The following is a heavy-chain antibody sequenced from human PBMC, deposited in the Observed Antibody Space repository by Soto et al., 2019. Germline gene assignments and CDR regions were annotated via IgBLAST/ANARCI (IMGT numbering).Heavy chain of an antibody. J-gene: IGHJ3*01. CDR2: IFHRGNT. V-gene: IGHV4-30-2*01. Sequence: QVQLQESGSGLVRPSQTLSLTCAVSSGSVSSGGYSWNWIRQPPGKGMECNGHIFHRGNTYYNPSLKSGVNISLDKSKTQFSLNLTSVTAADTAVYYCARRSTGSTWDDAYDAFDFWGQGTLVTVSS. CDR1: SGSVSSGGYS. D-gene: IGHD1-1*01. CDR3: ARRSTGSTWDDAYDAFDF.